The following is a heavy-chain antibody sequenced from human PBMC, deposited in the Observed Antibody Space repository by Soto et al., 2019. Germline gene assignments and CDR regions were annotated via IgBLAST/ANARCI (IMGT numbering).Heavy chain of an antibody. CDR3: ARGSTRIRELFDY. CDR1: GGSMYSPNW. V-gene: IGHV4-4*02. D-gene: IGHD2-15*01. CDR2: IYHSEST. Sequence: SETLSLTCAVSGGSMYSPNWWTWVRQTPGKGLQWIGEIYHSESTNYNPSLKSRVTISVDKSKNQFSLKLTSLTAADTAIYYCARGSTRIRELFDYWGQGLLVTVSS. J-gene: IGHJ4*02.